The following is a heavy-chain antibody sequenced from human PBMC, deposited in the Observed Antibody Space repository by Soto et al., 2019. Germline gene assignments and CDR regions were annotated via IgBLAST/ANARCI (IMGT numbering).Heavy chain of an antibody. Sequence: LRLSCAASGFTFSSYSMNWVRQAPGKGLEWVSYISSSSTIYYADSVKGRFTISRDNAKNSLYLQMNSLRAEDTAVYYCAREAVDIVAASLNWFDPWGQGTLVTVSS. CDR2: ISSSSTI. CDR1: GFTFSSYS. CDR3: AREAVDIVAASLNWFDP. V-gene: IGHV3-48*01. D-gene: IGHD5-12*01. J-gene: IGHJ5*02.